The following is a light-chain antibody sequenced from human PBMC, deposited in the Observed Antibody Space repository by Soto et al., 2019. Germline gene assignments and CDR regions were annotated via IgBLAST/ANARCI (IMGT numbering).Light chain of an antibody. CDR2: KAS. J-gene: IGKJ2*01. V-gene: IGKV1-5*03. Sequence: DIQMTQSPSTLSASVGDRVTITCRASQSISSWLAWYQQKPGKAPKLLIYKASSLASGVPSRFSGSGSGTEFTLTISSLQPDDFATYYVQQYHSYPYTFGQGTKLEIK. CDR3: QQYHSYPYT. CDR1: QSISSW.